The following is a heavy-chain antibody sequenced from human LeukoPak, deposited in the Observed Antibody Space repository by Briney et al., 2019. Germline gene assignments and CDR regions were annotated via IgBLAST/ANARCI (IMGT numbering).Heavy chain of an antibody. V-gene: IGHV4-59*08. CDR3: ARGGTYYDFWSGYLEGMDV. Sequence: SETLSLTCTVAGGSISSYYWSWIRQPPGKGLEWIGYIYYSGSTNYNPSLKSRVTISVDTSKNQFSLKLSSVTAADTAVYYCARGGTYYDFWSGYLEGMDVWGQGTTVTVSS. D-gene: IGHD3-3*01. CDR1: GGSISSYY. J-gene: IGHJ6*02. CDR2: IYYSGST.